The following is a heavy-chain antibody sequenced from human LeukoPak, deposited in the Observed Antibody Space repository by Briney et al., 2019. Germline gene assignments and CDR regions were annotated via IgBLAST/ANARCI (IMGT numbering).Heavy chain of an antibody. Sequence: GGSLRLSCAASGFTFSSYAMSWVRQAPGKGLEWVSAISGSGGSTYYADSVKGRLTISRDNSKNTLYLQMNSLRAEDTAVYYCASPHCSSTSCYYGYYGMDVWGQGTTVTVSS. CDR3: ASPHCSSTSCYYGYYGMDV. CDR1: GFTFSSYA. J-gene: IGHJ6*02. D-gene: IGHD2-2*01. V-gene: IGHV3-23*01. CDR2: ISGSGGST.